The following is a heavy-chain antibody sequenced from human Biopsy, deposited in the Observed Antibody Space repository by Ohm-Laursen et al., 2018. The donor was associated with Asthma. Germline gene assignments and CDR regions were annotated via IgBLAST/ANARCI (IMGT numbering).Heavy chain of an antibody. Sequence: TLSLTCTVSGGSIGIYYWGWIRQPPGKGLEYIGYTHYSGTTNTDPSLTGRVTMSVDTSKNQFSLKLTSVTAADTAVYYCSRGVDRVTGLLDHFDSWGQGTLVTVSS. CDR1: GGSIGIYY. CDR3: SRGVDRVTGLLDHFDS. D-gene: IGHD2-21*02. CDR2: THYSGTT. J-gene: IGHJ4*02. V-gene: IGHV4-59*01.